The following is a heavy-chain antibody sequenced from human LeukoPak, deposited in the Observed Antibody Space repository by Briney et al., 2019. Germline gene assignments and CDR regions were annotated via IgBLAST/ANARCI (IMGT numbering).Heavy chain of an antibody. J-gene: IGHJ4*02. Sequence: PSETLSLTCTVSGGSISSYYWSWIRQPPGKGLEWIGYIYYSGSTNYNPSLKSRVTISVDTSKNQFSLKLSSVTAADTAVYYCARGYSSSWNNWGQGTLVTVSS. D-gene: IGHD6-13*01. CDR2: IYYSGST. V-gene: IGHV4-59*01. CDR1: GGSISSYY. CDR3: ARGYSSSWNN.